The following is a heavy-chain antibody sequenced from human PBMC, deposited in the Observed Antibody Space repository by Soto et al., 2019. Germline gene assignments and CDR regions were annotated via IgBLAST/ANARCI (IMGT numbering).Heavy chain of an antibody. CDR2: INHSGST. CDR3: ARCLITGSSYSGGWYYFDY. D-gene: IGHD1-26*01. J-gene: IGHJ4*02. Sequence: QVQLQQWGAGLLKPSETLSLTCAVHGGSFSGYIWTWIRQPPGKGLQWIGQINHSGSTYYNPSLKSRVIVSVHTSNDQFSLELSSVTAADTAVYYCARCLITGSSYSGGWYYFDYWGQGTLVTVSS. V-gene: IGHV4-34*01. CDR1: GGSFSGYI.